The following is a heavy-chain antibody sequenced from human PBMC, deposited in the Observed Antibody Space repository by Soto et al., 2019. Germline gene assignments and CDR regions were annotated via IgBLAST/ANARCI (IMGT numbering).Heavy chain of an antibody. CDR3: AKWGLSGHGMDV. D-gene: IGHD7-27*01. V-gene: IGHV3-30*18. CDR1: GYIFSNYG. J-gene: IGHJ6*02. CDR2: TSYDGSKK. Sequence: QVQLVESGGGVVQPGRSLRLSCAASGYIFSNYGMHWVRQAPGKGLEGVAVTSYDGSKKYYADSVKGRFTISKDNSKNTVYLQMNSLRIEDTALYYCAKWGLSGHGMDVWGQWTTVTVSS.